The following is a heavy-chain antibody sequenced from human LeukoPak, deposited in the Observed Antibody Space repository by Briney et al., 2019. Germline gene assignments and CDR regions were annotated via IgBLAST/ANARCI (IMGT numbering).Heavy chain of an antibody. V-gene: IGHV1-46*01. CDR1: GYTFTSYY. Sequence: GASVNVSCKASGYTFTSYYMHWVRQAPGQGLEWMGIINPSGGSTSYAQKFQGRVTMTRDMSTSTVYMELSSLRSEDTAVYYCARRGPYSYGYNDYYYYMDVWGKGTTVTVSS. CDR3: ARRGPYSYGYNDYYYYMDV. CDR2: INPSGGST. D-gene: IGHD5-18*01. J-gene: IGHJ6*03.